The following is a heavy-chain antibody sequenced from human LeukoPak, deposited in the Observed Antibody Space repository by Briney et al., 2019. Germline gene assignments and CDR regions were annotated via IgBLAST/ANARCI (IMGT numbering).Heavy chain of an antibody. CDR2: ISSSSSTI. CDR1: GFTFSSYS. CDR3: ARGVDV. V-gene: IGHV3-48*01. Sequence: GGSLRLSCAASGFTFSSYSMTWVRQAPGKGLEWVSYISSSSSTIYCADSVKGRFTISRDNAKNSLYLQMNSLRAEDTAVYYCARGVDVWGKGTTVTVSS. J-gene: IGHJ6*04.